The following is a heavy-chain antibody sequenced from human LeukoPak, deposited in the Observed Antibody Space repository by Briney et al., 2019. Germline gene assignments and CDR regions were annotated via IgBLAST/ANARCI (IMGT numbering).Heavy chain of an antibody. V-gene: IGHV1-69*05. J-gene: IGHJ4*02. CDR3: TSGAAGNEGREELFDY. Sequence: PVKVSCKASGGTFSSYAISWVRQAPGQGLEWMGRIIPIFGTANYAQKFQGRVTITTDESTSTAYMELSSLRSEDTAVYYCTSGAAGNEGREELFDYWGQGTLVTVSS. D-gene: IGHD1-1*01. CDR1: GGTFSSYA. CDR2: IIPIFGTA.